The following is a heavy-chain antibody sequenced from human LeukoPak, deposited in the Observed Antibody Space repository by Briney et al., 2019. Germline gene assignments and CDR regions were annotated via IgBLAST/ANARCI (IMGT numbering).Heavy chain of an antibody. Sequence: GGSLRLSCAASGFTFSSYSMNWVRQAPGKGLEWVSSISSSSSYIYYADSVKGRFTISRDNAKNSLHLQMNSLRAEDTAVYYCARGPKYSSSSGADYWGQGTLVTVSS. CDR1: GFTFSSYS. CDR3: ARGPKYSSSSGADY. J-gene: IGHJ4*02. V-gene: IGHV3-21*01. D-gene: IGHD6-6*01. CDR2: ISSSSSYI.